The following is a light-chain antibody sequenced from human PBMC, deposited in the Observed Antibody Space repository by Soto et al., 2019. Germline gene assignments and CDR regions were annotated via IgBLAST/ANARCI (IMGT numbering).Light chain of an antibody. CDR2: DAS. J-gene: IGKJ1*01. CDR3: QQRSNWPQT. CDR1: QSLSSS. V-gene: IGKV1-5*01. Sequence: DIQMTQSPSTLSASVGDRVTITCRASQSLSSSLAWYQHKPGKAPKLLIYDASSLESGVPSRFSGSGSGTDFTLTISSLEPEDFAVYYCQQRSNWPQTFGQGTKVDIK.